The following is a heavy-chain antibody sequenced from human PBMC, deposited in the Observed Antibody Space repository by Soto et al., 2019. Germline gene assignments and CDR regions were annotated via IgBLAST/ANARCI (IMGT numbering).Heavy chain of an antibody. D-gene: IGHD3-16*01. CDR1: GFSLSSSGVG. CDR2: ICWDDDT. J-gene: IGHJ5*01. Sequence: SGPTLLNPTQTLTLTCTFSGFSLSSSGVGVGWIRQPPGKAREWLALICWDDDTRYSPSLXXRLSITKGTSKNQGGLSITHMGPLGKATFFCANRHLGGATKYNWFGPWGQGTLVTVSS. CDR3: ANRHLGGATKYNWFGP. V-gene: IGHV2-5*02.